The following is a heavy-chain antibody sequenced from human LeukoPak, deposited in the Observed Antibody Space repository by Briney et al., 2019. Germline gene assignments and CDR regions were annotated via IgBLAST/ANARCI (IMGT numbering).Heavy chain of an antibody. CDR2: TWYDGSNK. Sequence: GRSLRLSCAASGFTFSSYGMHWVRQAPGKGLEWVAVTWYDGSNKYYAGSVKGRFTISRDNSKNTLYLQMNSLRAEDTAVYYCARDAINYDFWSGYYDYYGMDVWGQGTTVTVSS. J-gene: IGHJ6*02. D-gene: IGHD3-3*01. CDR1: GFTFSSYG. CDR3: ARDAINYDFWSGYYDYYGMDV. V-gene: IGHV3-33*01.